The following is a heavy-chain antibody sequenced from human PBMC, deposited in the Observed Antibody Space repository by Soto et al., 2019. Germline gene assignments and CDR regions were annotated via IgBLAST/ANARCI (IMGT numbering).Heavy chain of an antibody. V-gene: IGHV3-23*01. CDR1: GFTFSSYA. J-gene: IGHJ4*02. CDR2: ISGSGGST. Sequence: PGRSLRLSCAASGFTFSSYAMSWVRQAPGKGLEWVSAISGSGGSTYYADSVKGRFTISRDNSKNTLYLQMNSLRAEDTAVYYCARGRITMIVVETLDYWGQGTLVTVSA. CDR3: ARGRITMIVVETLDY. D-gene: IGHD3-22*01.